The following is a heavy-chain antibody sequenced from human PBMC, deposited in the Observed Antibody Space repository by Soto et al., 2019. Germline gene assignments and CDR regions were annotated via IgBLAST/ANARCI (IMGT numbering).Heavy chain of an antibody. Sequence: QVELQESGPGLVKPSGPLSLTCAVSGGSISSDHWWAWVRQSPEKGLEWIGEIYPSGNTNYNPSFRSRVAITIDKSTNQFSLELRFVTDADTAVYFCARDSKPNLAYWGQGTLVTVSS. CDR1: GGSISSDHW. J-gene: IGHJ4*02. CDR3: ARDSKPNLAY. D-gene: IGHD2-2*01. V-gene: IGHV4-4*02. CDR2: IYPSGNT.